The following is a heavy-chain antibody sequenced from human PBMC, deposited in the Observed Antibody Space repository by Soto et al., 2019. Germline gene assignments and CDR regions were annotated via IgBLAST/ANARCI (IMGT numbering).Heavy chain of an antibody. CDR3: AKGGRQWVATSDLNY. V-gene: IGHV3-30*18. Sequence: VQLVESGGGVVQPGRSLRLSCAASGFTFSDYAMHWVRQAPGKGLEWVAVVSHDGRNTPYADSVKGRFTISRASSKTTVSREMTSQRAEATGVYYCAKGGRQWVATSDLNYWGQGALVTVSS. CDR2: VSHDGRNT. CDR1: GFTFSDYA. J-gene: IGHJ4*02. D-gene: IGHD6-19*01.